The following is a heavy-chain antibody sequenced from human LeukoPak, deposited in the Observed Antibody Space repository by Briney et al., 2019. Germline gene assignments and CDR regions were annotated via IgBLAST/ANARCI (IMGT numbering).Heavy chain of an antibody. CDR2: IYHSGST. CDR3: ARPYYYGSGSYSDPYYFDY. D-gene: IGHD3-10*01. V-gene: IGHV4-38-2*02. CDR1: GYSISSGYH. J-gene: IGHJ4*02. Sequence: SETLSLTCTVSGYSISSGYHWGWIRQPPGKGLAWIGSIYHSGSTYYNPSLKSRVTILVDTSKNQFSLKLSSVTAADTAVYYCARPYYYGSGSYSDPYYFDYWGQGTLVAVSS.